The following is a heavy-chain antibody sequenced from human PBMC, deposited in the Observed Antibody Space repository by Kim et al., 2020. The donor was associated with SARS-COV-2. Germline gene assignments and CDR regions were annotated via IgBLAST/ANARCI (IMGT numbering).Heavy chain of an antibody. CDR1: GGSISSSSYY. D-gene: IGHD5-12*01. CDR2: IYYSGST. V-gene: IGHV4-39*01. CDR3: ARHPKRGYSGYGGWFDP. Sequence: SETLSLTCTVSGGSISSSSYYWGWIRQPPGKGLEWIGSIYYSGSTYYNPSLKSRVTISVDTSKNQFSLKLSSVTAADTAVYYCARHPKRGYSGYGGWFDPWGQGTLVTVSS. J-gene: IGHJ5*02.